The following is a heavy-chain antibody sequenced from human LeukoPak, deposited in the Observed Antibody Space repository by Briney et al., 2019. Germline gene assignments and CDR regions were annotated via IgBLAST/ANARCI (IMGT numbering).Heavy chain of an antibody. J-gene: IGHJ4*02. CDR1: GFSFSNCA. CDR2: ISDSAGAT. CDR3: AKGGSTAWTAVDY. D-gene: IGHD2-2*01. V-gene: IGHV3-23*01. Sequence: HPGGSLRLSCAASGFSFSNCAMTWVRQAPGKGLEWVSSISDSAGATYYADSVRGRFTISRDNSGSTLYLQMNSLRADDTAVYYCAKGGSTAWTAVDYWGQGTLVTVSS.